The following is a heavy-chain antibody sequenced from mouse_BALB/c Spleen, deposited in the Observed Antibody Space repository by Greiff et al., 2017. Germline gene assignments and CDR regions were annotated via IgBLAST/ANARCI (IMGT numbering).Heavy chain of an antibody. J-gene: IGHJ2*01. D-gene: IGHD4-1*01. V-gene: IGHV5-6-3*01. CDR3: ARGVGRTGD. CDR1: GFTFSSYG. Sequence: EVQGVESGGGLVQPGGSLKLSCAASGFTFSSYGMSWVRQTPDKRLELVATINSNGGSTYYPDSVKGRFTISRDNAKNTLYLQMSSLKSEDTAMYYCARGVGRTGDWGQGTTLTVSS. CDR2: INSNGGST.